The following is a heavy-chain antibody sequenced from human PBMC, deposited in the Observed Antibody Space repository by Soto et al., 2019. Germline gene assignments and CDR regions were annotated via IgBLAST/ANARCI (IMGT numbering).Heavy chain of an antibody. J-gene: IGHJ5*02. CDR1: GGTFSSYA. Sequence: SVKVSCKASGGTFSSYAISWVRQAPGQGLEWMGGIIPIFGTANYAQKFQGRVTITADESTSTAFMELSSLRSEDTAVYYCAILSMTRYFSGGSCYEGSLSNPTNNWFDPWGQGTLVTVSS. CDR2: IIPIFGTA. D-gene: IGHD2-15*01. CDR3: AILSMTRYFSGGSCYEGSLSNPTNNWFDP. V-gene: IGHV1-69*13.